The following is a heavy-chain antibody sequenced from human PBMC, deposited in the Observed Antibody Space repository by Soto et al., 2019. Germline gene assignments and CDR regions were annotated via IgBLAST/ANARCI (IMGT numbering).Heavy chain of an antibody. CDR3: ARRAETNGWNGFGADKYYFDF. V-gene: IGHV1-8*01. Sequence: QVQLVQCGAEVRKPGASVKVSCEASGYTFTSYDIYWVRQATGQGLEWMGWMNANTGNSGYAQKFQGRVTMTSDTSISAAHMELSSLRSEDTAVYYCARRAETNGWNGFGADKYYFDFWGQGTLVTVSS. J-gene: IGHJ4*02. D-gene: IGHD1-1*01. CDR2: MNANTGNS. CDR1: GYTFTSYD.